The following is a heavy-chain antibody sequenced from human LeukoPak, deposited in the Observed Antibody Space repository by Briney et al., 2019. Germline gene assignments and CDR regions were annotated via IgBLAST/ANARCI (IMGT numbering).Heavy chain of an antibody. Sequence: GGSLRLSCAASGFTFSSYAMHWVRQAPGKGLEWVANIKQDGSEKYYVDSVKGRFTISRDNAKNSLYLQMNSLRAEDTAVYYFARAPRVDYMDVWGKGTRSPSP. D-gene: IGHD2-15*01. CDR2: IKQDGSEK. V-gene: IGHV3-7*01. CDR1: GFTFSSYA. J-gene: IGHJ6*03. CDR3: ARAPRVDYMDV.